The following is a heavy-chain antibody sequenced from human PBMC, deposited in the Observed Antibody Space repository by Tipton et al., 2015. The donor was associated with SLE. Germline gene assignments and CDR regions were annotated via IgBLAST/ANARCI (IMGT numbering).Heavy chain of an antibody. V-gene: IGHV4-59*01. CDR3: AGSGTGDHRVDY. J-gene: IGHJ4*02. CDR2: IYYSGST. CDR1: GGSISSYY. Sequence: TLSLTCTVSGGSISSYYWSWIRQPPGKGLEWIGYIYYSGSTNYNPSLKSRVTISVDTSKNQFSLKLSSVTAADTAVYYCAGSGTGDHRVDYWGQGTLVTVSS. D-gene: IGHD7-27*01.